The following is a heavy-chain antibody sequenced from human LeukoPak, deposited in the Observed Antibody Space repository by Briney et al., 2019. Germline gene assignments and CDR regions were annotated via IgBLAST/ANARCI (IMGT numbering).Heavy chain of an antibody. V-gene: IGHV4-59*08. D-gene: IGHD1-26*01. Sequence: SETLSLTCTVSGGSISTYYWSWIRQPPGKGLQWIGYMYNSGSTNYNPSLKSRVTISVDTSKNQFSLKLSSVTAADTAVYYCARHITWELQSPFDYWGQGTLVTVSS. J-gene: IGHJ4*02. CDR2: MYNSGST. CDR3: ARHITWELQSPFDY. CDR1: GGSISTYY.